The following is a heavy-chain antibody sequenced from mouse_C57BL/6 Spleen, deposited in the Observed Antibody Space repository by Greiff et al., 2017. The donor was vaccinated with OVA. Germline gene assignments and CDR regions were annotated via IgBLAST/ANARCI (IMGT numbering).Heavy chain of an antibody. V-gene: IGHV1-80*01. Sequence: VKLMESGAELVKPGASVKISCKASGYAFSSYWMNWVKQRPGKGLEWIGQIYPGDGDTNYNGKFKGKATLTADKSSSTAYMQLSSLTSEDSAVYFCARGFSGHGFDYWGQGTTLTVSS. CDR3: ARGFSGHGFDY. CDR2: IYPGDGDT. CDR1: GYAFSSYW. J-gene: IGHJ2*01. D-gene: IGHD3-2*02.